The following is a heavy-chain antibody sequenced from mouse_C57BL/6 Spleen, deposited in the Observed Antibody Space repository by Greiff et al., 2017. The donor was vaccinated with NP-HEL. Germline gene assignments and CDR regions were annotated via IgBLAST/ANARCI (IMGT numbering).Heavy chain of an antibody. D-gene: IGHD3-2*02. J-gene: IGHJ2*01. V-gene: IGHV1-82*01. Sequence: VQLQQSGTELVKPGASVKISCKASGYAFSSSWMNWVKQRPGKGLEWIGRIYPGDGDTNYNGKFKGKATLTADKSSSTAYMQLSSLTSEDSAVYFCAKTAQYYFDYWGQGTTLTVSS. CDR3: AKTAQYYFDY. CDR1: GYAFSSSW. CDR2: IYPGDGDT.